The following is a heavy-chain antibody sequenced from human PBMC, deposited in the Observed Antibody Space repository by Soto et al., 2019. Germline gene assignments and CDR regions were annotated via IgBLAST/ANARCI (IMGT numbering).Heavy chain of an antibody. CDR1: GGTFSSYA. CDR3: ANNEVGVTMIAHGFDAFDI. CDR2: IIPIFGTA. J-gene: IGHJ3*02. Sequence: PSVKVSCKASGGTFSSYAISWVRQAPGQGLEWMGGIIPIFGTANYAQKFQGRVTITADESTSTAYMELSSLRSEDTAVYYCANNEVGVTMIAHGFDAFDIWGQGTMVTVSS. D-gene: IGHD3-22*01. V-gene: IGHV1-69*13.